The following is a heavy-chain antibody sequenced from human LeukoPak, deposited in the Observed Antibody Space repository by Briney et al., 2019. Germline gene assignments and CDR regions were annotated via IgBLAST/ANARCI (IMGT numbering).Heavy chain of an antibody. CDR2: IRYDGSNK. CDR3: AKDLQYYDILTGQGFDP. CDR1: GFTFSSYG. D-gene: IGHD3-9*01. J-gene: IGHJ5*02. V-gene: IGHV3-30*02. Sequence: GGSLRLSCAASGFTFSSYGMHWVRQAPGKGLEWVAFIRYDGSNKYYADSVKGRFTISRDNSKNTLYLQMNSLRAEDTAVYYCAKDLQYYDILTGQGFDPWGQGTLVTVSS.